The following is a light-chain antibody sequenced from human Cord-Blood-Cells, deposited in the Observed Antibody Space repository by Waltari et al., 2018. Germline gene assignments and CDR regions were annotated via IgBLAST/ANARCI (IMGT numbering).Light chain of an antibody. CDR1: QSVSSY. Sequence: EIVLTQSPATLSLSPGERATPSCRASQSVSSYLAWYQQKPGQAPRLLIYDASNRATSIPARFSGSGSGTDVTLTISSLEPEDFAVYYCQQRSNWPPFTFGPGTKVDIK. J-gene: IGKJ3*01. V-gene: IGKV3-11*01. CDR2: DAS. CDR3: QQRSNWPPFT.